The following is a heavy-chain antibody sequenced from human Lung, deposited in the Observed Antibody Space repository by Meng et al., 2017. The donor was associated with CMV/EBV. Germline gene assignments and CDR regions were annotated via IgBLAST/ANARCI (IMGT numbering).Heavy chain of an antibody. CDR2: INPSGGST. J-gene: IGHJ4*02. D-gene: IGHD7-27*01. CDR3: VRANLGSADY. Sequence: QVQVVHAGAEVKNPGASVKVSCKASGYTFTNYYMHWVRQAPGQGLEWMGIINPSGGSTSYAQKFQGRVTMTRDTSISTAYMELSSLRSDDAAIYYCVRANLGSADYWGQGTLVTVSS. CDR1: GYTFTNYY. V-gene: IGHV1-46*01.